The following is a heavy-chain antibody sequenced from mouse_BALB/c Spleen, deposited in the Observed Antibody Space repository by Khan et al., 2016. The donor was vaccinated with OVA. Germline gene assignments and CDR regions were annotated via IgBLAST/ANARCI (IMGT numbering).Heavy chain of an antibody. J-gene: IGHJ2*01. D-gene: IGHD3-2*02. CDR3: AREEALYHIDH. CDR1: GYIFTSYW. V-gene: IGHV1-76*01. Sequence: QVQLKQSGAELVRPGASVKLSCKTSGYIFTSYWIHWVKQRSGQGLEWIARIYPGTDNSYYNEKFKDMATLTADKSSSIAYMQLSSLKSEDSDVYFRAREEALYHIDHWGQGTTLTVAS. CDR2: IYPGTDNS.